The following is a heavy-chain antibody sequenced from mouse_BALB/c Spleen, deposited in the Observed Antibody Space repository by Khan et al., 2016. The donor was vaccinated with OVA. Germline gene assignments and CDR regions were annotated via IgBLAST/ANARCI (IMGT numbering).Heavy chain of an antibody. V-gene: IGHV6-6*02. CDR1: GFTFSYYW. D-gene: IGHD2-3*01. J-gene: IGHJ1*01. CDR2: IRLKSNNYAT. Sequence: EVKLEESGGGLVQPGGSMKLSCVASGFTFSYYWMNWVRQSPETGLEWVAEIRLKSNNYATHYAESVKGRFTISGDDSKSSVYLQIDNLRAEDTGIYYCTRFYDGYYYCYFDVWGAGTTVTVSS. CDR3: TRFYDGYYYCYFDV.